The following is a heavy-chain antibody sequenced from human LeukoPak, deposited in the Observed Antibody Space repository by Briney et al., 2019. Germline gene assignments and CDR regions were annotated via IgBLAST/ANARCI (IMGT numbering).Heavy chain of an antibody. CDR1: GFPFSNYA. D-gene: IGHD3/OR15-3a*01. V-gene: IGHV3-33*01. J-gene: IGHJ6*02. CDR2: IWYDGSDK. Sequence: PGTSLRLSCAASGFPFSNYAMHWVRQDPGKGLAWVAVIWYDGSDKYYGESLKGRFTISRDNSKNTLYLQMNSLRAEDSAVYYCARGPPGDFWTYDYYYYGMDVWGQGTTVTVSS. CDR3: ARGPPGDFWTYDYYYYGMDV.